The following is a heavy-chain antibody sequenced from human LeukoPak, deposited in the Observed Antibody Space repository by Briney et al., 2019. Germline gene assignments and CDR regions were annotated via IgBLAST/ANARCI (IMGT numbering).Heavy chain of an antibody. CDR1: GYTFTSYD. CDR2: MNPNSGNT. Sequence: ASVKVSCKASGYTFTSYDINWVRQATGQGLEWMGWMNPNSGNTGYAQKFQGRVTMTRNTSISTAYMELSSLRSEDTAVYYCARGDHITMIVVVPNPDAFDIWGQGTMVTVSS. V-gene: IGHV1-8*01. J-gene: IGHJ3*02. CDR3: ARGDHITMIVVVPNPDAFDI. D-gene: IGHD3-22*01.